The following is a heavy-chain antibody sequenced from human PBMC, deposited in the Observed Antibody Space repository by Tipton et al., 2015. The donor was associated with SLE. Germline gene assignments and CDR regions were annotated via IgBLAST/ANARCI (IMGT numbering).Heavy chain of an antibody. D-gene: IGHD4-23*01. CDR1: GFAVTSYY. J-gene: IGHJ3*02. Sequence: LRLSCAASGFAVTSYYMNWVRQAPGRGLEWIGSIFYSGITYYNPSLKSRVVISVDTSENEVSLKLTSVTGADTALYYCARGSLVLPTVAGDVDAFDIWGQGTAVIVSS. CDR2: IFYSGIT. V-gene: IGHV4-31*02. CDR3: ARGSLVLPTVAGDVDAFDI.